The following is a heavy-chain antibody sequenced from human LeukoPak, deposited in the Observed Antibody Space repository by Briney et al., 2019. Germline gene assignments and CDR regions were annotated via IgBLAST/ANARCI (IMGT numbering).Heavy chain of an antibody. J-gene: IGHJ6*03. CDR3: ARDEGLGTSYYMDV. CDR2: IKQDGSDK. Sequence: PGGSLRLSCAASGFTFSSYWMSWVRQAPGKGLEWVANIKQDGSDKYYVDSVEGRFTISRDNAKNLLYLQMRRLRAEDTAVYYCARDEGLGTSYYMDVWGKGTTVTVSS. V-gene: IGHV3-7*01. CDR1: GFTFSSYW. D-gene: IGHD7-27*01.